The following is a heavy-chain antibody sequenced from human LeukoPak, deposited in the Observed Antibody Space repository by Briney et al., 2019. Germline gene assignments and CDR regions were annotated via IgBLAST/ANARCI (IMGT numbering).Heavy chain of an antibody. V-gene: IGHV3-49*04. Sequence: GGSLSLSCTTSGFAFDDFAMSWVRQPAGKGLEWVGFIRRRAYGGAAEYAASVKGRFIISRDDSKGIAYLQMNSLKTEDTGVYYCSRNGLVDFDYWGQGSRVIVSP. CDR1: GFAFDDFA. CDR2: IRRRAYGGAA. CDR3: SRNGLVDFDY. J-gene: IGHJ4*02.